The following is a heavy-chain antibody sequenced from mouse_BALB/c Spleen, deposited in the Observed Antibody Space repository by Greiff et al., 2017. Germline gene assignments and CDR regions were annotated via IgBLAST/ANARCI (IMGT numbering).Heavy chain of an antibody. CDR3: ARAPTGFAY. V-gene: IGHV5-4*02. CDR2: ISDGGSYT. Sequence: DVKLVESGGGLVKPGGSLKLSCAASGFTFSDYYMYWVRQTPEKRLEWVATISDGGSYTYYPDSVKGRFTISRDNAKNNLYLQMSSLKSEDTAMYYCARAPTGFAYWGQGTLVTVSA. CDR1: GFTFSDYY. D-gene: IGHD4-1*02. J-gene: IGHJ3*01.